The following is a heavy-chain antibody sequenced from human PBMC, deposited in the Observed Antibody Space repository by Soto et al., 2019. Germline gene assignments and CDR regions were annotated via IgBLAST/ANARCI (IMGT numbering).Heavy chain of an antibody. J-gene: IGHJ4*02. Sequence: QVQLVQSGAAVKKPGASVQVSCKASGYTFTSYGISWVRQAPGQGLEWMGWISAYNGNTNSAQKLQCRVTMTIDTSTSTAYMELRILRPDATAVDDYARDRAVTSRAYWGQGSLVTVS. D-gene: IGHD4-4*01. CDR1: GYTFTSYG. CDR3: ARDRAVTSRAY. CDR2: ISAYNGNT. V-gene: IGHV1-18*04.